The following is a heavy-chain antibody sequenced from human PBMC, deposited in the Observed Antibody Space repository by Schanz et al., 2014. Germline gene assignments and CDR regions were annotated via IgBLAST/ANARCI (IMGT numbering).Heavy chain of an antibody. D-gene: IGHD3-3*01. CDR2: IKQDESER. CDR3: ARDKGGYYPFDY. CDR1: GFTFSSYG. J-gene: IGHJ4*02. Sequence: VQLVESGGGVVQPGRSLRLSCAASGFTFSSYGMHWVRQVPGKGLEWVANIKQDESERSYVDSVKGRFTISRDNAKNSLYLQMNSLRAEDTAVYYCARDKGGYYPFDYWGQGTLVTVSS. V-gene: IGHV3-7*01.